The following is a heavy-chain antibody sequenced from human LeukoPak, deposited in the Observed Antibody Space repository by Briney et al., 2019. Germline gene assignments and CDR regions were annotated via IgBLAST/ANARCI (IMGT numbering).Heavy chain of an antibody. Sequence: PGGSLRLSCAASGFTFSNSWMTWVRQAPGKGPQWVANIKQDGSEKYYLDSVKGRFTISRDNAKNSLYLQMNSLRVEDTGVYYCARPGLYCSGGICYPFESWGQGTLVTISS. J-gene: IGHJ4*02. CDR3: ARPGLYCSGGICYPFES. D-gene: IGHD2-15*01. V-gene: IGHV3-7*01. CDR1: GFTFSNSW. CDR2: IKQDGSEK.